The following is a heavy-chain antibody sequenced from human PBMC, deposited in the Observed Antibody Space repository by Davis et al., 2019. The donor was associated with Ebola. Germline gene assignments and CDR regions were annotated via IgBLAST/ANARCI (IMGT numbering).Heavy chain of an antibody. CDR3: ARPQLGKGGGAAFDL. CDR1: GGSFSGYY. J-gene: IGHJ3*01. Sequence: SETLSLTCAVYGGSFSGYYWSWIRQPPGKGLEWIGEINHSGSTNYNPSLKSRVTISVDTSKNQFSLKLSSVTAADTAVYYCARPQLGKGGGAAFDLWGQGTLVTVSS. CDR2: INHSGST. D-gene: IGHD6-13*01. V-gene: IGHV4-34*01.